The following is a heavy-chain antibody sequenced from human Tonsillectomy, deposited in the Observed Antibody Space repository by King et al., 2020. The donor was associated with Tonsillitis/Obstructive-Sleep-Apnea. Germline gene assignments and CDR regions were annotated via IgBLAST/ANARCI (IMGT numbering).Heavy chain of an antibody. CDR1: GYTFTTYY. CDR2: INPNTGST. CDR3: AREVILPTPIRGIRYNWFDP. D-gene: IGHD2-2*02. V-gene: IGHV1-46*01. Sequence: VQLVESGAEVKKPGASVKISCTASGYTFTTYYMHWVRQSPGQGLEWMGLINPNTGSTKYAQKFQGRVTMTRDTSTSTVYMELNSLRSEDTAVYYCAREVILPTPIRGIRYNWFDPWGQGALVTVSS. J-gene: IGHJ5*02.